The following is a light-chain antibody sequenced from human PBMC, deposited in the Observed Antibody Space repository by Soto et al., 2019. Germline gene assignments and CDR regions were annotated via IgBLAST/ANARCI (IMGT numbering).Light chain of an antibody. CDR1: QRVSNNF. J-gene: IGKJ1*01. Sequence: ETVMTQSPATLSLSPGETATLSCGASQRVSNNFLGWYQQKPGLPPRLLIYDATSRANGIPERFSGRGSGTHFTLTISRLEPEDFAVYYCQQYGSTPWKFGRGTKVDIK. V-gene: IGKV3D-20*01. CDR2: DAT. CDR3: QQYGSTPWK.